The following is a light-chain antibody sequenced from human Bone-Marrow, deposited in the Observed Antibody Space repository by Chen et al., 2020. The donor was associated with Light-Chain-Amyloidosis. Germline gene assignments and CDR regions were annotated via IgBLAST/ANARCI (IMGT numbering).Light chain of an antibody. CDR2: KDT. CDR3: YSATDNYYV. J-gene: IGLJ3*02. Sequence: SFELTQPSSVSVSPGQTARITCSGDILAKKYARWFQQRPDQAPMFLIFKDTERPSGIPERFSGSSSGTTVTLTISGAQIDDEGDYYCYSATDNYYVFGGGTKLTVL. CDR1: ILAKKY. V-gene: IGLV3-27*01.